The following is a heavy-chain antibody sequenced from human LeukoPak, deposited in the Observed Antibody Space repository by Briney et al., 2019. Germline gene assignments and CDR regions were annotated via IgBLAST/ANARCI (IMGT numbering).Heavy chain of an antibody. CDR1: GGTFSSYA. J-gene: IGHJ4*02. CDR2: IIPIFGTA. CDR3: ARVPLRFLEWLYPDY. Sequence: ASVKVSCKASGGTFSSYAISWVRQAPGQGLEWMGGIIPIFGTANYAQKFQGRVTITTDESTSTAYMELSSLRSEDTAVYYCARVPLRFLEWLYPDYWGQGTLVTVSS. D-gene: IGHD3-3*01. V-gene: IGHV1-69*05.